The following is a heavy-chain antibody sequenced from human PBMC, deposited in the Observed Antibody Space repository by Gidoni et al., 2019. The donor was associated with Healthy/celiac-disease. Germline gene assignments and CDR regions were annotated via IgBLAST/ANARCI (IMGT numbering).Heavy chain of an antibody. CDR2: INHSGSP. CDR3: ARRGFYSSGWYAFDY. Sequence: QVQLQQCGAGLLKPSETLSLTCAVYGGSFSGYYGSWIRQPPVKGLEWIGEINHSGSPNYNPSLKSRVTISVDTSKNQFSLKLSSVTAADTAVYYCARRGFYSSGWYAFDYWGQGTLVTVSS. J-gene: IGHJ4*02. V-gene: IGHV4-34*01. D-gene: IGHD6-19*01. CDR1: GGSFSGYY.